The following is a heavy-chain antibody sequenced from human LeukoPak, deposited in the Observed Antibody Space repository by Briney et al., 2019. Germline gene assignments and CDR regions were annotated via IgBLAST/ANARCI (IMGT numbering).Heavy chain of an antibody. V-gene: IGHV3-23*01. CDR1: GFTFSSYA. CDR3: AKVRVERWLQFAFDI. Sequence: PGGSLRLSCAASGFTFSSYAMSWVRQAPGKGLEWVSAISGSGGSTYYADPVKGRFTISRDNSKNTLYLQMNSLRAEDTAVYYCAKVRVERWLQFAFDIWGQGTMVTVSS. CDR2: ISGSGGST. J-gene: IGHJ3*02. D-gene: IGHD5-24*01.